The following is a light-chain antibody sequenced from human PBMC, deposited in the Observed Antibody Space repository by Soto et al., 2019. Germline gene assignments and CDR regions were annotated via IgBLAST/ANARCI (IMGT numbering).Light chain of an antibody. Sequence: EIVLTQSPGTLSLSPGERATLSCRASQSVGRSLAWYQQKPGQAPRLLIYTTSNMATGIPDRFIGSGSGTFFTLTISRLEPEDLAVYYCQHFGSSLPFGGGTKVEIK. CDR2: TTS. J-gene: IGKJ4*01. CDR3: QHFGSSLP. CDR1: QSVGRS. V-gene: IGKV3-20*01.